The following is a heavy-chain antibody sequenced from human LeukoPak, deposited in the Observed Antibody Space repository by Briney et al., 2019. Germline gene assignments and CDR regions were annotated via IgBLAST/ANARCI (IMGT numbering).Heavy chain of an antibody. Sequence: GGSLRLSCAASGFTFSSYEMNWVRQAPGKGLEWVSYISSSGSTIYYADPVKGRFTISRDNARNSLYLQMNSLRAEDTALYYCARDSRDYDSSASNWFDPWGQGTLVTVSS. CDR2: ISSSGSTI. V-gene: IGHV3-48*03. CDR3: ARDSRDYDSSASNWFDP. J-gene: IGHJ5*02. D-gene: IGHD3-22*01. CDR1: GFTFSSYE.